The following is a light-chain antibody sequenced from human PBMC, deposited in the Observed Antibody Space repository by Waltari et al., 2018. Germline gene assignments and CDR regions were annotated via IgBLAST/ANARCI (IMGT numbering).Light chain of an antibody. V-gene: IGLV3-1*01. CDR1: HLGDKY. Sequence: SYELTQPPSVSVSPGQTASITCPGDHLGDKYACWYQQKPGQSPVLVIYQDSKRPSGIPERFSGSNSGNTATLTISGTQAMDEADYYCQAWDSSTGVFGGGTKLTVL. CDR2: QDS. CDR3: QAWDSSTGV. J-gene: IGLJ2*01.